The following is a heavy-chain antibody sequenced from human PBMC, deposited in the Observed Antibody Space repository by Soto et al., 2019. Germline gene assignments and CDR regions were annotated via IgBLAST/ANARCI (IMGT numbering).Heavy chain of an antibody. Sequence: SETLSLPGAVSGGSITSGDYYWTWMRKHPGKGLERFAYIPYSGTTYYNPSLKSRVTLSVDTSNNQFSLKLSFVSDAHTAAYYCARYYFDRSGYYNWFDPWGQVTLVTVSS. CDR3: ARYYFDRSGYYNWFDP. CDR2: IPYSGTT. CDR1: GGSITSGDYY. D-gene: IGHD3-22*01. V-gene: IGHV4-31*11. J-gene: IGHJ5*02.